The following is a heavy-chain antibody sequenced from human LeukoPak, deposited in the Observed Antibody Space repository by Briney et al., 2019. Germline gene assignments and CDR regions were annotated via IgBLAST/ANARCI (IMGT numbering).Heavy chain of an antibody. Sequence: GGSLRLSCAASGFTFIDYDMHWVRQVIGKGLEWVSAIGIRGDTHYSGSVKGRFTTSRENAESSLYLQMNSLRAEDTAVYYCARGGIQVSGIDEFDYWGQGTLVTVSS. D-gene: IGHD6-19*01. CDR2: IGIRGDT. J-gene: IGHJ4*02. CDR1: GFTFIDYD. V-gene: IGHV3-13*01. CDR3: ARGGIQVSGIDEFDY.